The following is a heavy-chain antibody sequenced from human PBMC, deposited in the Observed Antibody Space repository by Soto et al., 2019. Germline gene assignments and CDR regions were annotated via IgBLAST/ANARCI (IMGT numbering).Heavy chain of an antibody. D-gene: IGHD3-9*01. CDR2: INAGNGDT. CDR1: GFTLTRYA. CDR3: ARKAGGPSFPFEH. Sequence: QVHLVQSGAEVEKPGASVKVSCKASGFTLTRYALHWVRQAPGQSLEYMGWINAGNGDTGHPQNFQGRVTMTRDIPASTVYMELNSRPSEDTAVYYCARKAGGPSFPFEHWGQGPVVVVSS. V-gene: IGHV1-3*01. J-gene: IGHJ3*01.